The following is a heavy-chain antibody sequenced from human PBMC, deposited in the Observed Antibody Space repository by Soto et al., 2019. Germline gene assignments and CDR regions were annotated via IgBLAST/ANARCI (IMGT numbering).Heavy chain of an antibody. CDR2: ISAYNGNT. D-gene: IGHD3-3*01. Sequence: SVKVSCKASGYTFTSYGISWVRQAPGQGLEWMGWISAYNGNTNYAQKLQGRVTMTTDTSTSTAYMELRSLRSDDTAVYYCARDFVPRLLDWFPWWFDPWGQGTLVTVSS. CDR3: ARDFVPRLLDWFPWWFDP. CDR1: GYTFTSYG. V-gene: IGHV1-18*04. J-gene: IGHJ5*02.